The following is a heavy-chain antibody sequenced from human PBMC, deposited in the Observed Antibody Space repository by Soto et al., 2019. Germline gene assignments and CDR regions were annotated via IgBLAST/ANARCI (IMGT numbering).Heavy chain of an antibody. Sequence: SETLSLTCTVSGGSISSYYWSWIRQPPGKGLEWIGYIYYSGSTNYNPSLKSRVNISVDTSKNQFSLKLSSVTAADTAVYYCARTTTVTTYFDYWGQGTLVTVSS. V-gene: IGHV4-59*01. CDR2: IYYSGST. CDR3: ARTTTVTTYFDY. CDR1: GGSISSYY. J-gene: IGHJ4*02. D-gene: IGHD4-17*01.